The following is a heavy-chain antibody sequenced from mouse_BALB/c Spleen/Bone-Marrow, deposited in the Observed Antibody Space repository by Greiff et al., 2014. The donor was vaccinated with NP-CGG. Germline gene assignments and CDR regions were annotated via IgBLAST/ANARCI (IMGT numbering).Heavy chain of an antibody. CDR1: GYAFTNYL. CDR2: INPGSDGT. Sequence: VQLQQSGAELVRPGTSVKVSCKASGYAFTNYLIEWVKQRPGQGLEWIGVINPGSDGTNYNEKFKGKATLTADKSSSTAYMQLSSLTSDDSAVYFCARRDGNYAWFAYWGQGTLVTVSA. V-gene: IGHV1-54*03. CDR3: ARRDGNYAWFAY. J-gene: IGHJ3*01. D-gene: IGHD2-1*01.